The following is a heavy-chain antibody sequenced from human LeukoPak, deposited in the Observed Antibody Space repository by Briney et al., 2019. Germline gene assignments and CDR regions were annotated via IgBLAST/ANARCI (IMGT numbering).Heavy chain of an antibody. CDR3: AKGGAELPGVY. D-gene: IGHD1-26*01. CDR2: ISGSGGST. Sequence: PGGSLRLSCAASGFTFSSYGMSWVRQAPGKGLGWVSAISGSGGSTYYADSVKGRFTISRDNSKNTLYLQMNSLRAEDTAVYYCAKGGAELPGVYRGQGTLVTVSS. J-gene: IGHJ4*02. V-gene: IGHV3-23*01. CDR1: GFTFSSYG.